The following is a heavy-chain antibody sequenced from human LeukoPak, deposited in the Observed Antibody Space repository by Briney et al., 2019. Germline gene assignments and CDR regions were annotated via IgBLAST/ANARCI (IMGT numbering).Heavy chain of an antibody. CDR2: IYYSGST. CDR1: DGSISSYY. J-gene: IGHJ5*02. V-gene: IGHV4-59*01. Sequence: SETLSLTGTVPDGSISSYYWTWIRQPPGKGLKWIGYIYYSGSTNYNPSLKSRVTISVDTSKNQFSLKLSSVTAAVTAVYYCARDFNWFDPWGQGTLVTVSS. CDR3: ARDFNWFDP.